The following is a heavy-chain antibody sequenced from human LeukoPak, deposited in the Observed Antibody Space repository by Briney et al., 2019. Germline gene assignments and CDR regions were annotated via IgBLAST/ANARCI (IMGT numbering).Heavy chain of an antibody. CDR3: ARGYKPGYSRGWSIFDF. D-gene: IGHD6-19*01. J-gene: IGHJ4*02. Sequence: GGSLRLSCAASGFTFSSYSMNWVRQAPGKGLEWVSSISSSSSYIYYADSVKGRFTISRDNAKNSLYLQMNSLRAEDTAVYYCARGYKPGYSRGWSIFDFWGQGALVTVSS. V-gene: IGHV3-21*04. CDR1: GFTFSSYS. CDR2: ISSSSSYI.